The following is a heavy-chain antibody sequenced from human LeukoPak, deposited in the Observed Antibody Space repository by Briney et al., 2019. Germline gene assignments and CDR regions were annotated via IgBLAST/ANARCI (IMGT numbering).Heavy chain of an antibody. V-gene: IGHV4-61*01. D-gene: IGHD3-10*01. CDR3: ASYRIMVRGASDAFDI. J-gene: IGHJ3*02. CDR2: SYYSGST. CDR1: GGFVSSGSYY. Sequence: HSETLSLTCTVSGGFVSSGSYYWSWIRQPPGKGLEWIGYSYYSGSTNYNPSPKSRATISVDTSKHQFSLKLSSVTAADTAVYYCASYRIMVRGASDAFDIWGQGTMVTVSS.